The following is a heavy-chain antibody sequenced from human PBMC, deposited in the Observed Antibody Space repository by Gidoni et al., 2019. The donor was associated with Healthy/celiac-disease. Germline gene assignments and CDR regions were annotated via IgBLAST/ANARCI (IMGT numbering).Heavy chain of an antibody. J-gene: IGHJ4*02. CDR2: INPNSG. CDR1: GYTFTGYY. D-gene: IGHD1-26*01. CDR3: ARDRAKAGSYYGY. Sequence: QVQLVQSGAEVKKHGASVTVACKASGYTFTGYYLHWVRQAPGQGLEWMGWINPNSGDTSISTAYMELSRLRSDDTAVYYCARDRAKAGSYYGYWGQGTLVTVSS. V-gene: IGHV1-2*02.